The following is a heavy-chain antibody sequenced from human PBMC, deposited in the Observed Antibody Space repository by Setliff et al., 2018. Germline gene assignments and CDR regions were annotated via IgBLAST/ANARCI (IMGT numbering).Heavy chain of an antibody. CDR2: INHRGST. Sequence: SETLSLTCAAYGGTFSDYHWTWIRQSPEKGLEWIGEINHRGSTNYNPSLKSRVTISIDTARDQFSLKLISMIAADTAVYYCARGRNIAARLLDSWGQGTLVTVSS. V-gene: IGHV4-34*01. CDR1: GGTFSDYH. CDR3: ARGRNIAARLLDS. J-gene: IGHJ4*02. D-gene: IGHD6-6*01.